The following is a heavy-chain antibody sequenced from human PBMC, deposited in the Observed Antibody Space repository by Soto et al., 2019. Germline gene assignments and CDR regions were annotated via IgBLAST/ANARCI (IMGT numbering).Heavy chain of an antibody. CDR1: GFTFDDYT. Sequence: GGSLRLSCAASGFTFDDYTMHWVRQAPGKGLEWVSLISWDGGSTYYSDSVKGRFTISRDNSRNSLYLQINSLRTEDTALYYCAKGSSGGYQLDYWGQGTLVTVSS. D-gene: IGHD1-26*01. V-gene: IGHV3-43*01. CDR2: ISWDGGST. J-gene: IGHJ4*02. CDR3: AKGSSGGYQLDY.